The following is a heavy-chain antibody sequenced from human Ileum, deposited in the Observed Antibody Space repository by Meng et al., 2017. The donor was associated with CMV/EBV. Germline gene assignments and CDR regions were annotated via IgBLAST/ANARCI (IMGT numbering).Heavy chain of an antibody. CDR1: GFTFTSRA. D-gene: IGHD4-11*01. CDR2: ISGSGPAT. V-gene: IGHV3-23*01. CDR3: ARDMGYTVTAPFDY. Sequence: GGSLRLSCVASGFTFTSRAMSWVRQPPGKRPEWVAGISGSGPATYYADSVKGRFTISRDNSNNTLFLQMNGLRGDDTAVYYCARDMGYTVTAPFDYWGQGSVVTVSS. J-gene: IGHJ4*02.